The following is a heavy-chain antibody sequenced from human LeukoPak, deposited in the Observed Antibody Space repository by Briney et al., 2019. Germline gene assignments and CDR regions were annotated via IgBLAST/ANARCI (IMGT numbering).Heavy chain of an antibody. CDR2: ISAYNGNT. D-gene: IGHD6-13*01. J-gene: IGHJ4*02. Sequence: ASVNVSCKASGYTFTSYGISWVRQAPGQGQEWMGWISAYNGNTNYAQKLQGRVTMTTDTSTSTAYMELRSLRSDDTAVYYCVRVGQQLVPFDYWGQGTLVTVSS. CDR1: GYTFTSYG. V-gene: IGHV1-18*01. CDR3: VRVGQQLVPFDY.